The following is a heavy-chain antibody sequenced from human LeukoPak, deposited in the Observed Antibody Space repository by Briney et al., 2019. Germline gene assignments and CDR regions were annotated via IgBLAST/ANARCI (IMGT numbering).Heavy chain of an antibody. Sequence: GGSLRLSCAASGFTFSSYSMNWVRQAPGKGLEWVSSISSSSSYIYYADSVKGRFTISRDNAKNSLYLQMNSLRAEDTAVYYCARGKRGYSYGYPSDYWGQGTLVTVSS. CDR1: GFTFSSYS. D-gene: IGHD5-18*01. CDR2: ISSSSSYI. J-gene: IGHJ4*02. CDR3: ARGKRGYSYGYPSDY. V-gene: IGHV3-21*01.